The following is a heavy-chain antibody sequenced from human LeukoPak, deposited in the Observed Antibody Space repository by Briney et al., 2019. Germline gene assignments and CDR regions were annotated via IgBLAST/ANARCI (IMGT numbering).Heavy chain of an antibody. V-gene: IGHV4-59*01. CDR1: GGSISTYY. Sequence: SETLSLTCTLSGGSISTYYWSWIRQPPGKGLEWTGYIYYSGSTNYNPSLKSRVTISVDTSKNQFSLKLSSVTAADTAVYYCARELLGYCSGGSCYSGFIDYWGQGTLVTVSS. CDR2: IYYSGST. J-gene: IGHJ4*02. D-gene: IGHD2-15*01. CDR3: ARELLGYCSGGSCYSGFIDY.